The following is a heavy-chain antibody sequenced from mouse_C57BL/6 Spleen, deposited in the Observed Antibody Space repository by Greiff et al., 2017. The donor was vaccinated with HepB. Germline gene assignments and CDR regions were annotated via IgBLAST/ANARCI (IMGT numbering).Heavy chain of an antibody. V-gene: IGHV1-80*01. CDR3: ARKVVAMDYFDY. J-gene: IGHJ2*01. Sequence: VQLQQSGAELVKPGASVKISCKASGYAFSSYWMNWVKQRPGKGLEWIGQIYPGDGDTNYNGKFKGKATLTADKSSSTAYMQLSSLTSEDSAVYFCARKVVAMDYFDYWGQGTTLTVSS. CDR2: IYPGDGDT. CDR1: GYAFSSYW. D-gene: IGHD1-1*01.